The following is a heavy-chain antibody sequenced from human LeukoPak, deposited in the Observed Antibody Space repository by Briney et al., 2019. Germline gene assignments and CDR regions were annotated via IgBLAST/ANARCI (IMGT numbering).Heavy chain of an antibody. J-gene: IGHJ4*02. V-gene: IGHV1-69*13. D-gene: IGHD3-22*01. Sequence: SVKVSCKASGYTFTGYYMHRVRQAPGQGLEWMGWINPIFGTANYAQKFQGRVTITADESTSTAYMELSSLRSEDTAVYHCASGQYYDSSGYGEFDYWGQGTLVTVSS. CDR1: GYTFTGYY. CDR3: ASGQYYDSSGYGEFDY. CDR2: INPIFGTA.